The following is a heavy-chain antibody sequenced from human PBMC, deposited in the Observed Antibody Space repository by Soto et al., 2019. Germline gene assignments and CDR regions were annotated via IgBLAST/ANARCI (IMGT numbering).Heavy chain of an antibody. Sequence: QVQLVESGGGVVQPGRSLRLSCAASGFTFSSYGMHWVRQAPGKGLEWVAAVSYDGSYKYYADSVKGRFTISRDNSGNTLFLQLNSLRAEDRAVYYCSKGYEFRSVDAGGHFHFRGQGTLVTVSS. CDR1: GFTFSSYG. CDR3: SKGYEFRSVDAGGHFHF. J-gene: IGHJ4*02. V-gene: IGHV3-30*18. D-gene: IGHD3-3*01. CDR2: VSYDGSYK.